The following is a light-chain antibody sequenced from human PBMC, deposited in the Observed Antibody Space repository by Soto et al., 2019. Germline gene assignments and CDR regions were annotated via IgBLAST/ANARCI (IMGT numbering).Light chain of an antibody. CDR1: QSIGLA. V-gene: IGKV3-11*01. CDR2: DAS. CDR3: QQRTDRPPWT. J-gene: IGKJ1*01. Sequence: EIVLTQSPVTLSLSPGERATLSCRASQSIGLAIAWYQHKPGQAPRLLIFDASQRATGIPARFRGSGSGTDFTLSISSLEPEDFAVYYCQQRTDRPPWTFXQGTKVDIK.